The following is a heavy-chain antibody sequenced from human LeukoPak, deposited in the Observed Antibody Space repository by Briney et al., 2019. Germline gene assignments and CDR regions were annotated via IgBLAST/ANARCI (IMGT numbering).Heavy chain of an antibody. CDR1: GFSFSTYG. CDR2: IWYDGRNK. V-gene: IGHV3-33*01. J-gene: IGHJ5*02. Sequence: GRSLKLSCAASGFSFSTYGMHWVRQAPGKGLEWVGLIWYDGRNKYYADSVKGRFAVSRDNSNNTLDLQMNSLRDEDTAVYYCARGGLGFYDVNWFDPWGQGTLVVVSS. CDR3: ARGGLGFYDVNWFDP. D-gene: IGHD3-3*01.